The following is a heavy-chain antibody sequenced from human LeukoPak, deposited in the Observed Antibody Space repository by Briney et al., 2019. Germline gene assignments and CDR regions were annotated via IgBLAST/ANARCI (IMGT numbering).Heavy chain of an antibody. Sequence: GGSLRLSCAASGFTFSSYSMNWVGQAPGKGLKWASSISSSSSYIYYADSVKGRFTISRDNAKNSLYLQMNSLRAEDTAVYYCARDRGYSYGYTFDYWGQGTLVTVSS. CDR1: GFTFSSYS. V-gene: IGHV3-21*01. CDR2: ISSSSSYI. J-gene: IGHJ4*02. D-gene: IGHD5-18*01. CDR3: ARDRGYSYGYTFDY.